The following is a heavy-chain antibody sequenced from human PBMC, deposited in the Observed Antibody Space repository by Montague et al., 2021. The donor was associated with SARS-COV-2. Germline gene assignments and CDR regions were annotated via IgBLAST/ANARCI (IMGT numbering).Heavy chain of an antibody. CDR2: IYWDDDK. D-gene: IGHD3-10*01. J-gene: IGHJ6*02. CDR3: AHSRITMVRGVINYYGMDV. CDR1: GFSLSTSGVG. V-gene: IGHV2-5*02. Sequence: PALVTPTQTLTLTCTFSGFSLSTSGVGVGWIRPPPGKALEWLALIYWDDDKRYSPSLKSRLTITKDTSKNQVVLTMTNMDPVDTATYYCAHSRITMVRGVINYYGMDVWDQGTTVTVSS.